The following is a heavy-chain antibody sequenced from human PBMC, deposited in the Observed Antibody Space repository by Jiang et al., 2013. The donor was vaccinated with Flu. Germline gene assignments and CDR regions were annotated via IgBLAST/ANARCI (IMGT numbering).Heavy chain of an antibody. CDR1: GFTFTSSA. Sequence: EVKKPGTSVKVSCKASGFTFTSSAMQWVRQARGQRLEWIGWIVVGSGNTNYAQKFQERVTITRDMSTSTAYMELSSLRSEDTAVYYCAAGPVAAHVGVIDFDYWGQGTLVTVSS. V-gene: IGHV1-58*02. CDR2: IVVGSGNT. J-gene: IGHJ4*02. D-gene: IGHD2-15*01. CDR3: AAGPVAAHVGVIDFDY.